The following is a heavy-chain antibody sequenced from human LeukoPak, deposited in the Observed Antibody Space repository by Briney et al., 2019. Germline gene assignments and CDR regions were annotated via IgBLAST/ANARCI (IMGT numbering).Heavy chain of an antibody. V-gene: IGHV1-46*01. J-gene: IGHJ4*02. D-gene: IGHD2-2*01. CDR2: TNPSGGST. CDR3: ARDKYQLPYEIDY. Sequence: ASVKVSCKASGYTFTSYYMHWVRQAPGQGLEWMGITNPSGGSTSYAQKFQGRVTMTMDTSTSTVYMELSSLRSEDTAVYCCARDKYQLPYEIDYWGQGTLVTVSS. CDR1: GYTFTSYY.